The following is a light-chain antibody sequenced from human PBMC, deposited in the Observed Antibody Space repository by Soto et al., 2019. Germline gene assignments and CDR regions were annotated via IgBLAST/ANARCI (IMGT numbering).Light chain of an antibody. CDR2: KAS. Sequence: DIQMTQSPSTLSASVGDSVTITCRASQSISSWLAWYQQKPGKAPKLLIYKASSLESGVPSRFSGSGSGTEVTLTISSLQPDDYATYYCQEYNSHSRYTFGQGTKVEIK. J-gene: IGKJ2*01. V-gene: IGKV1-5*03. CDR1: QSISSW. CDR3: QEYNSHSRYT.